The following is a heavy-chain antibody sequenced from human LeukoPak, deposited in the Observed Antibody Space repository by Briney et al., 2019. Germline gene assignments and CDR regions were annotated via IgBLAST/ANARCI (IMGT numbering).Heavy chain of an antibody. CDR1: GFIFSNYW. CDR2: IKEDGSNK. J-gene: IGHJ4*02. CDR3: ATESPIYSSSWYTPDY. V-gene: IGHV3-7*01. D-gene: IGHD6-13*01. Sequence: GGSLRLSCAASGFIFSNYWMSWVRQAPGKGPEWLTNIKEDGSNKYYADSVKGRFTISRDNSKNTLYLQMNSLRAEDTAVYYCATESPIYSSSWYTPDYWGQGTLVTVSS.